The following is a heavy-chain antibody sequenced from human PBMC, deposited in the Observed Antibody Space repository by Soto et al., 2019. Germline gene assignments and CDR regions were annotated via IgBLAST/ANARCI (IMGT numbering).Heavy chain of an antibody. V-gene: IGHV1-69*13. D-gene: IGHD3-22*01. CDR3: ARAHYYDSSGSAPPYYYYYGMDV. Sequence: ASLNVSCKSSGGTFSSYAISWVRQAPGQGLEWMGGIIPIFGTANYAQKFQGRVTITADESTSTAYMELSSLRSEDTAVYYCARAHYYDSSGSAPPYYYYYGMDVWGQGTTVTVSS. CDR1: GGTFSSYA. J-gene: IGHJ6*02. CDR2: IIPIFGTA.